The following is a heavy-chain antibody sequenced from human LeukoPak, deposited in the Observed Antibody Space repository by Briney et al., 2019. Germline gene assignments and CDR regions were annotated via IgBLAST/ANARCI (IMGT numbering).Heavy chain of an antibody. D-gene: IGHD6-19*01. Sequence: SETLSLTCTVSGGSISSYYRSWIRQPPGKGLEWIGYIYYSGSTNYNPSLKSRVTISVDTSKNQFSLKLSSVTAADTAVYYCARVIAVAGGVPPRYFDYWGQGTLVTVSS. CDR2: IYYSGST. V-gene: IGHV4-59*01. CDR1: GGSISSYY. J-gene: IGHJ4*02. CDR3: ARVIAVAGGVPPRYFDY.